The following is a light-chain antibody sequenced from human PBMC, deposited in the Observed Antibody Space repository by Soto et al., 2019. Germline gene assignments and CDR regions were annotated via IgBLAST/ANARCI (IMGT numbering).Light chain of an antibody. J-gene: IGKJ2*01. V-gene: IGKV4-1*01. CDR1: QSVLYSSNNKNY. CDR2: WAS. Sequence: DIVMTQSPDSLAVSLGEGAAINCKSSQSVLYSSNNKNYLAWYQQKPGQPPKLLIYWASTRESGVPDRFSGSGSGTDFTLTISSLQAEDVAFYYCQQYYSTPQTFGQGTKLDIK. CDR3: QQYYSTPQT.